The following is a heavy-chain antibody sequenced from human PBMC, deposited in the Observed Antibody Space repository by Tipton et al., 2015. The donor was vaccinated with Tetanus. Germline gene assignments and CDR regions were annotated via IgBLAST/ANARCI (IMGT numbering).Heavy chain of an antibody. Sequence: LRLSCTVSGGSISSGGYYWSWIRQHPGKGLEWIGDIYYSGSPYYNPSLKSRVTISVDTSKNQFSLKLNSVTAADTAVYYCARDQARGARGWNYFDYWGQGTLVNVSS. CDR2: IYYSGSP. CDR3: ARDQARGARGWNYFDY. V-gene: IGHV4-31*03. D-gene: IGHD1-26*01. J-gene: IGHJ4*02. CDR1: GGSISSGGYY.